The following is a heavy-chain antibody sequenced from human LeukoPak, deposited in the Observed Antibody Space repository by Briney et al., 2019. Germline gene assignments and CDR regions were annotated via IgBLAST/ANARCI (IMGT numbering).Heavy chain of an antibody. V-gene: IGHV3-30*02. CDR2: IRYDGSDK. Sequence: GGSLRLSCAASGFTFSNYGMRWARQAAGRGLVGVAFIRYDGSDKYYTDSVKGRFTISRGTSRNTLYLQMSSLRADDTAVYHCTRVFSGGDVLCEDFDYWGQGTLVSVSS. CDR3: TRVFSGGDVLCEDFDY. CDR1: GFTFSNYG. J-gene: IGHJ4*02. D-gene: IGHD4-17*01.